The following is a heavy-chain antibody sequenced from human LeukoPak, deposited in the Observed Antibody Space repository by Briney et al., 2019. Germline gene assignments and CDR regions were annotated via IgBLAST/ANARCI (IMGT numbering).Heavy chain of an antibody. CDR3: AKGKGLELRSAFDY. CDR1: GFTVSSNY. Sequence: GGSLRLSCAVSGFTVSSNYMSWVRQAPGKGLEWVSVLYSGGNTYYADSVKGRFTISRDNSKNTLYLQMNSLRAEDTAVYYCAKGKGLELRSAFDYWGQGTLVTVSS. D-gene: IGHD1-7*01. CDR2: LYSGGNT. J-gene: IGHJ4*02. V-gene: IGHV3-53*05.